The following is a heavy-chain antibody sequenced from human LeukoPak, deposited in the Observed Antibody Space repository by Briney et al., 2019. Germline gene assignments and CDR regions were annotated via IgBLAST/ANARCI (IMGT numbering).Heavy chain of an antibody. CDR1: GFTFSSYW. CDR3: ANENYFDSSGYPDH. Sequence: GGSLRLSCAASGFTFSSYWMSWVRQAPGKGLEWVANIKQDGSEKYYVDSVKGRFTISRDNSKNTLYLQMNSLRAEDTAVYYCANENYFDSSGYPDHWGQGTLVTVSS. J-gene: IGHJ4*02. V-gene: IGHV3-7*01. D-gene: IGHD3-22*01. CDR2: IKQDGSEK.